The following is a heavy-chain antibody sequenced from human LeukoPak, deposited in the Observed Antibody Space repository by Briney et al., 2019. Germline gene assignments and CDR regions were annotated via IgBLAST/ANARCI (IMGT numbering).Heavy chain of an antibody. V-gene: IGHV3-21*01. CDR1: GFTFSSYS. CDR2: ISSSSSYI. J-gene: IGHJ6*02. D-gene: IGHD2-2*01. CDR3: ARDSMDGYYYYYGMDV. Sequence: GGSLRLSCAASGFTFSSYSMNWVRQAPGKGLEWVSSISSSSSYICYADSVKGRFTISRDNAKNSLYLQMNSLRAEDTAVYYCARDSMDGYYYYYGMDVWGQGTTVTVSS.